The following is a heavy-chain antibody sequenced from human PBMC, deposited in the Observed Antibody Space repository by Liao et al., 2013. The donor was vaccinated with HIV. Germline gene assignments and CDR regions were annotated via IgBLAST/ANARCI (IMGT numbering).Heavy chain of an antibody. D-gene: IGHD3-16*01. J-gene: IGHJ4*02. CDR1: GDSVTYYF. Sequence: QVQLQESGSGLVKPSETLSLTCSVSGDSVTYYFWSWIRQTPGKGLEWVGYIHYDGSTHYNPSLKSRVTISLDTSKNQFSLKLSSVTAADTAVYYCAGTGTYAYSYFDSWGQGTLVTVSS. CDR3: AGTGTYAYSYFDS. V-gene: IGHV4-59*02. CDR2: IHYDGST.